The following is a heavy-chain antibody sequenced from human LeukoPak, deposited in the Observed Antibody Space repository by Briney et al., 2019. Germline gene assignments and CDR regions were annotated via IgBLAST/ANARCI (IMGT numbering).Heavy chain of an antibody. CDR3: ARGSIWFDP. J-gene: IGHJ5*02. D-gene: IGHD3-3*02. CDR1: GGSIRSYF. CDR2: IYYSGST. Sequence: PSETLSLTCTVSGGSIRSYFWSWIRQPPGKGLEWIGYIYYSGSTDSNPPLKSRVTISVDTSKNQFSLKLISVTAADTAVYYCARGSIWFDPWGQGTLVTVSS. V-gene: IGHV4-59*01.